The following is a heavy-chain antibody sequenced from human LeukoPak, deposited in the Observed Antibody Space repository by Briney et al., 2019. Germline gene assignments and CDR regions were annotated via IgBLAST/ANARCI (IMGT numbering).Heavy chain of an antibody. Sequence: SETLSLTCTVSGGSISSYYWSWIRQPPGKGLEWIGYIYYSGSTNYNPSLKSRVTISVDTSKNQFSLKLSSVTAADTAVYYCARLNSYYDSSGYREGFSWFDPWGQGTLVTVSS. J-gene: IGHJ5*02. V-gene: IGHV4-59*08. CDR3: ARLNSYYDSSGYREGFSWFDP. D-gene: IGHD3-22*01. CDR1: GGSISSYY. CDR2: IYYSGST.